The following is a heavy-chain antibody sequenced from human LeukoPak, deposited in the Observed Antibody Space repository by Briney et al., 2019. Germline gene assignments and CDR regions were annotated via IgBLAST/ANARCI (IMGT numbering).Heavy chain of an antibody. CDR3: TTMTDYHDRECYWVQYYYDY. J-gene: IGHJ4*02. CDR1: GFSFKDAW. V-gene: IGHV3-15*07. Sequence: GGSLRLSCAASGFSFKDAWMNWVRQTPGKGLEWVGRLKSETGGGMTVYNPCMRGRFTISRDDSKHTLYIQSNSLTTNDTAVYYCTTMTDYHDRECYWVQYYYDYWGQGTRVTVS. D-gene: IGHD3-22*01. CDR2: LKSETGGGMT.